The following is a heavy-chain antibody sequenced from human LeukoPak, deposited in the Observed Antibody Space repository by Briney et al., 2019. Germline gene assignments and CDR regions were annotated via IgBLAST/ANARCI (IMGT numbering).Heavy chain of an antibody. D-gene: IGHD6-13*01. CDR2: ISSGSATK. CDR1: TFTFSSYG. CDR3: ARDGRIAAAGSGYYGMDV. Sequence: GGSLRLSCAASTFTFSSYGMNWVRQAPGKGLEWVSYISSGSATKYYADSVKGRFTISRDNAKNSLYLQMNSLRVEDTAVYYCARDGRIAAAGSGYYGMDVWGQGTTVTVSS. V-gene: IGHV3-48*04. J-gene: IGHJ6*02.